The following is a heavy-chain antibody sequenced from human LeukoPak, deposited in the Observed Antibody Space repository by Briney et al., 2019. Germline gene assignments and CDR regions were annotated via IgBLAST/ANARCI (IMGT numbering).Heavy chain of an antibody. CDR1: GFTLSSYW. CDR2: ISGDGGST. CDR3: ARDTGMRGMDV. J-gene: IGHJ6*02. D-gene: IGHD1-14*01. Sequence: GDSLRLSCAASGFTLSSYWMHWVRQGPGKELEYVSAISGDGGSTDYADSVKGRFTISGDNSKNTLYLQMGSLRAEDMAVYYCARDTGMRGMDVWGQGTTVTVYS. V-gene: IGHV3-64*02.